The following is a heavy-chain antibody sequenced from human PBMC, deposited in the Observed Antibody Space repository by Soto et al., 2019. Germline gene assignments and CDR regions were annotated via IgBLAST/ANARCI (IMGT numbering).Heavy chain of an antibody. V-gene: IGHV4-31*03. D-gene: IGHD5-12*01. CDR2: IYYSGST. J-gene: IGHJ3*02. CDR3: ARRWPRRNDAFDI. Sequence: QVQLQESGPGLVKPSQTLSLTCTVSGGSISSGGYYWSWIRRHPGKGLEWIGYIYYSGSTYYNPSLKIRVTISVDTSKNQFSLKLSSVTAADTAVYYCARRWPRRNDAFDIWGQGTMVTVSS. CDR1: GGSISSGGYY.